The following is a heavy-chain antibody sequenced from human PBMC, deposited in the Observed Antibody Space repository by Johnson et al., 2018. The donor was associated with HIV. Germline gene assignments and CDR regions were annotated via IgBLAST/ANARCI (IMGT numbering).Heavy chain of an antibody. CDR3: AKDRHYTTFNAFDI. CDR2: ISYDGSNK. D-gene: IGHD4-11*01. J-gene: IGHJ3*02. Sequence: QVQLVESGGGVVQPGKSLTLSCVGSGLSFSNFGIHWVRQAPGKGPEWVAVISYDGSNKYYADSVKGRFTISRDNSKNTLYLQMNSLRAEDTAVYYCAKDRHYTTFNAFDIWGQGTTVTVSS. CDR1: GLSFSNFG. V-gene: IGHV3-30*18.